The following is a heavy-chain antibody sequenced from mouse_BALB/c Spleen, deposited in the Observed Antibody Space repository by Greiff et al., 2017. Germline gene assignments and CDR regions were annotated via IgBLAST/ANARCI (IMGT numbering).Heavy chain of an antibody. Sequence: EVQLVESGAELVKPGASVKLSCTASGFNIKDTYMHWVKQRPEQGLEWIGRIDPANGNTKYDPKFQGKATITADTSSNTAYLQLSSLTSEDTAVYYCARWDNYEFAYWGQGTLVTVSA. V-gene: IGHV14-3*02. CDR1: GFNIKDTY. CDR2: IDPANGNT. CDR3: ARWDNYEFAY. D-gene: IGHD3-3*01. J-gene: IGHJ3*01.